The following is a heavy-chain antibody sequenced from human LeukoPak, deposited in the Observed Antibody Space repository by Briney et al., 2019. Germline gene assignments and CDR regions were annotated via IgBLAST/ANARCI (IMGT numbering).Heavy chain of an antibody. D-gene: IGHD1-7*01. CDR2: IKQDGREK. CDR3: AREGLLELPYSTSDY. CDR1: GFTFSRYW. J-gene: IGHJ4*02. Sequence: GGSLRLSCAASGFTFSRYWMTWVRQAPGKRLEWVANIKQDGREKYYVDSVRGRFTISRDNAMNSLYLQMDSLRAADTAVYYCAREGLLELPYSTSDYWGQGTLVTVSS. V-gene: IGHV3-7*01.